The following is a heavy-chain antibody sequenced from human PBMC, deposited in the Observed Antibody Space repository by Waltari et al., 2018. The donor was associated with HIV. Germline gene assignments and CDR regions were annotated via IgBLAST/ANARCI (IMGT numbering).Heavy chain of an antibody. J-gene: IGHJ4*02. Sequence: QVQLVQSGAEVKKTGSSVKVSCKDSGGTFSSYAISWVRQAPGQGLEWMGGIIPIFGTANYAQKFQGRVTITADESTSTAYMELSSLRSEDTAVYYCARDSHNPYSGSYYDVLGYWGQGTLVTVSS. CDR3: ARDSHNPYSGSYYDVLGY. CDR1: GGTFSSYA. V-gene: IGHV1-69*01. CDR2: IIPIFGTA. D-gene: IGHD1-26*01.